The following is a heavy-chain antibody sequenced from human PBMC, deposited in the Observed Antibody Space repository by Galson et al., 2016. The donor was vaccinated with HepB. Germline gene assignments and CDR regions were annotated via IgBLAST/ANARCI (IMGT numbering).Heavy chain of an antibody. V-gene: IGHV3-48*02. J-gene: IGHJ4*02. D-gene: IGHD6-19*01. Sequence: SLRLSCAASGFPFSRNSMNWVRQAPGKGLEWVSYISSSSSSIYYADSVKGRFTISRDNAKNSLHLQMNSLRDEDTAVYYCASRAVAATDFSRNVPFDYWGQGTLVTVSS. CDR3: ASRAVAATDFSRNVPFDY. CDR1: GFPFSRNS. CDR2: ISSSSSSI.